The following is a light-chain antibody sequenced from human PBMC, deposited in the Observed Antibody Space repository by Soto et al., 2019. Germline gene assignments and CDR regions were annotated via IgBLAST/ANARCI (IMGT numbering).Light chain of an antibody. J-gene: IGLJ3*02. CDR2: STN. Sequence: QAVVTQEPSLTVSPGGTVTLTCASSTGAVTSDDYPNWFQQKPGQAPRALIYSTNNKHSWTPVRFSGSLLGGKAALTLSGVQPEDEAEYYCLLNFRTAWVFGGGTKLTVL. CDR3: LLNFRTAWV. V-gene: IGLV7-43*01. CDR1: TGAVTSDDY.